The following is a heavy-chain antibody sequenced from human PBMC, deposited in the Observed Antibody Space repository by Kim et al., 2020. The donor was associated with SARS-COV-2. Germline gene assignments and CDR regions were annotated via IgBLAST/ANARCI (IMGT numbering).Heavy chain of an antibody. CDR1: GYTFTGYY. V-gene: IGHV1-2*04. Sequence: ASVKVSCKASGYTFTGYYMHWVRQAPGQGLEWMGWINPNSGGTNYAQKFQGWVTMTRDTSISTAYMELSRLRSDDTAVYYCARGVGYSSSWYAQQLGQGLDYWGQGTLVTVSS. J-gene: IGHJ4*02. D-gene: IGHD6-13*01. CDR3: ARGVGYSSSWYAQQLGQGLDY. CDR2: INPNSGGT.